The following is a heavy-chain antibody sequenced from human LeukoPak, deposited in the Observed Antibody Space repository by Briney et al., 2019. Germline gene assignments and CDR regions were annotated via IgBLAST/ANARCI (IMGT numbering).Heavy chain of an antibody. CDR1: GGSISSYY. Sequence: SETLSLTRTVSGGSISSYYWSWIRQPPGKGLEWVGDIYYSGSTNYNPSLKSRVTISVDTSKNQFSLKLSSVTAADTGVYYCARGYWYFDLWGRGTLVTVSS. CDR3: ARGYWYFDL. J-gene: IGHJ2*01. CDR2: IYYSGST. V-gene: IGHV4-59*01.